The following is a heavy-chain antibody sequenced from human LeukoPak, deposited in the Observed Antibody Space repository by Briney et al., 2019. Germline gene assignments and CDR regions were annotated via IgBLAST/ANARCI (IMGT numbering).Heavy chain of an antibody. CDR1: GGSISSSSYY. CDR3: ARDRKVAATSAPLFHWYFDL. Sequence: SETLSLTCTVSGGSISSSSYYWGWIRQPPGKGLEWSGSIYYSGSTNYSPSLKSRVTISVDTSKNQFSLKLSSVTAADTAVYYCARDRKVAATSAPLFHWYFDLWGRGTLVTVSS. CDR2: IYYSGST. V-gene: IGHV4-39*07. D-gene: IGHD2-15*01. J-gene: IGHJ2*01.